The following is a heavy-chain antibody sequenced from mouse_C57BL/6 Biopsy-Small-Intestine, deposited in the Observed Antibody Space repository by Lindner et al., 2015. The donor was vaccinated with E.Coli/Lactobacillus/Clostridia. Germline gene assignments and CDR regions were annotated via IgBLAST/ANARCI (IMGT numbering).Heavy chain of an antibody. CDR2: ISGSSSTI. V-gene: IGHV5-17*01. Sequence: VQLQESGGGLVKPGGSLKLSCTASGFIFGDHGMHWVRQAPEKGLEWVAYISGSSSTIFYADVLKGRFTISRDNAKNTLFLQMTSLRSEDTAIYYCARNYYGSGHDYWGQGTTLTVSS. CDR1: GFIFGDHG. D-gene: IGHD1-1*01. J-gene: IGHJ2*01. CDR3: ARNYYGSGHDY.